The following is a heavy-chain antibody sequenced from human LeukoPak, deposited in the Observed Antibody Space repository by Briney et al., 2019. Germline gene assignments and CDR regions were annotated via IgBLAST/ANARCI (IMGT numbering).Heavy chain of an antibody. D-gene: IGHD3-9*01. Sequence: SETLSLTCTVSGGSISSSSYYWGWIRQPPGKGLEWIGSIYYSGSTYYNPSLKSRVTISVDTSKNQFSLKLSSVTAADTAVYYCARHWYFDWANIDAFDIWGQGTMVTVSS. J-gene: IGHJ3*02. V-gene: IGHV4-39*01. CDR3: ARHWYFDWANIDAFDI. CDR1: GGSISSSSYY. CDR2: IYYSGST.